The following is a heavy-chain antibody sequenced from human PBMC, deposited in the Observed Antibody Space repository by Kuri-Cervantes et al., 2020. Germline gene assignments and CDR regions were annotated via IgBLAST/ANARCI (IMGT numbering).Heavy chain of an antibody. CDR3: AKDLASKLRYFDFLLSVPVDY. CDR2: ISYDGSNK. CDR1: GFTFSNYW. V-gene: IGHV3-30*18. D-gene: IGHD3-9*01. Sequence: GESLKISCAASGFTFSNYWMHWVRQAPGKGLEWVAVISYDGSNKYYADSVKGRFTISRDNSKNTLYLQMNSLRDEDTAVYYCAKDLASKLRYFDFLLSVPVDYWGQGTLVTVSS. J-gene: IGHJ4*02.